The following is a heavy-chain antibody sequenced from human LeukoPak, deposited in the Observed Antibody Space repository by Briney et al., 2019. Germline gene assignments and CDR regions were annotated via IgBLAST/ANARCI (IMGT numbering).Heavy chain of an antibody. CDR1: GFTVSSNY. J-gene: IGHJ3*01. D-gene: IGHD3-16*02. CDR3: VKRLALEDLSIKGAFAR. CDR2: IYNDSGT. V-gene: IGHV3-53*01. Sequence: PGGSLSLSCAASGFTVSSNYMSCVPQGPGKGLEWGALIYNDSGTHYTDSVKGRFTISRDTSTNTLFLQMNSLRLEDSRMSLCVKRLALEDLSIKGAFARWGQGTLVTVAS.